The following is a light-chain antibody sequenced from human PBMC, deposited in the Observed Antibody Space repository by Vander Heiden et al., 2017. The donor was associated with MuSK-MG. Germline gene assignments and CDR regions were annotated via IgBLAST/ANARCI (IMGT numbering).Light chain of an antibody. CDR2: DAS. V-gene: IGKV1-5*01. CDR1: QSVGSW. Sequence: DSPLTRSPSTLSASVGDRVTITCRASQSVGSWLAWYQQKPGKAPRLLIYDASNLQSGVPARFRGSGSGTEFTLTISRLQPDDFGTYYCQQYNSVRYTFGQGTKLEIK. J-gene: IGKJ2*01. CDR3: QQYNSVRYT.